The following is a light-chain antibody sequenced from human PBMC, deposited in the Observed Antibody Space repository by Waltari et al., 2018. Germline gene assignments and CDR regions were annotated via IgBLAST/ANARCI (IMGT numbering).Light chain of an antibody. CDR3: QHSYSIPFI. Sequence: DIQITQSPSSLSASVGARVTITCRASQSIGSYLNWYQRKPGKAPNLLIYVATTLESGVPSRFTGSGSGTEFTLTINSLQPEDVATYYCQHSYSIPFIFGQGTKLEIK. J-gene: IGKJ2*01. CDR2: VAT. CDR1: QSIGSY. V-gene: IGKV1-39*01.